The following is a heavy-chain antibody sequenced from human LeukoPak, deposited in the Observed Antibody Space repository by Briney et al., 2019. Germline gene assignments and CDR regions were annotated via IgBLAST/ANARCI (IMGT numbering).Heavy chain of an antibody. Sequence: GGSLRLSCAASGFTFTSYAMNWVRQAPGKGLEWVSTIGASGRSTYYADSVKGRFTISRDSSKNTLYLQMNSLRAEDTAVYYCAKPGYYCSSTSCYLDYWGQGTLVTVSS. V-gene: IGHV3-23*01. CDR3: AKPGYYCSSTSCYLDY. CDR1: GFTFTSYA. D-gene: IGHD2-2*01. CDR2: IGASGRST. J-gene: IGHJ4*02.